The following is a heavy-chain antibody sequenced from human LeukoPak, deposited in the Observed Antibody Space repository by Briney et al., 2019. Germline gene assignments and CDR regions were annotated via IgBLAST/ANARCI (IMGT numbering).Heavy chain of an antibody. V-gene: IGHV4-30-4*01. Sequence: PSETLSLTCTVSGGSISSGDYYWSWIRQPPGKGLEWIGYIYYSGSTYYNPSLKSRVTISVDTSKNQFSLKLSSVTAADTAVYYCARATIAAADRYFDLWGRGTLVTVSS. CDR2: IYYSGST. J-gene: IGHJ2*01. D-gene: IGHD6-13*01. CDR1: GGSISSGDYY. CDR3: ARATIAAADRYFDL.